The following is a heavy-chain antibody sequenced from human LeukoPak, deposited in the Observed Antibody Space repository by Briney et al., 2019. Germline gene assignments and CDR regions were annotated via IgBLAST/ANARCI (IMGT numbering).Heavy chain of an antibody. Sequence: GGSLRLPCAASGFTFRSFSMNWVPQAPGKGLEWVSAIDSSTTRIYYANSVRGRFTISRDNAKNSLDLQMDSLRAEDTAVYYCVRGGTYCDSTCKGADYWGQGTLVAVSA. V-gene: IGHV3-21*01. D-gene: IGHD2/OR15-2a*01. CDR2: IDSSTTRI. J-gene: IGHJ4*02. CDR1: GFTFRSFS. CDR3: VRGGTYCDSTCKGADY.